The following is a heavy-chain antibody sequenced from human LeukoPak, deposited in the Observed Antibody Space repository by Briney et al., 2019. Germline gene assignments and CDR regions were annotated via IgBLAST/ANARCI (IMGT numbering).Heavy chain of an antibody. V-gene: IGHV1-2*02. CDR2: INPNSGGT. D-gene: IGHD2-2*02. CDR1: GYTFTGYY. J-gene: IGHJ4*02. Sequence: ASVKVSCKASGYTFTGYYMHWVRQAPGQGLEWMGWINPNSGGTNYAQKFQGRVTMTRDTSISTAYMELSRLRSDDTAVYYCARDAICSSTSCYTRLFDHWGQGTLVTVSS. CDR3: ARDAICSSTSCYTRLFDH.